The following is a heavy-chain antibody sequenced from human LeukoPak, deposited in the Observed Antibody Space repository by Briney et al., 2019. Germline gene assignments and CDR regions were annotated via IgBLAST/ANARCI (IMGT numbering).Heavy chain of an antibody. CDR2: IKQDGSEK. D-gene: IGHD1-26*01. V-gene: IGHV3-7*01. CDR3: ARIPVGAIDYFDY. Sequence: GGSLRLSCAASGFTFSSYWMSRVRQAPGKGLEWVANIKQDGSEKYYVDSVKGRFTISRDNAKNSLYLQMNSLRAEDTAVYYCARIPVGAIDYFDYWGQGTLVTVSS. CDR1: GFTFSSYW. J-gene: IGHJ4*02.